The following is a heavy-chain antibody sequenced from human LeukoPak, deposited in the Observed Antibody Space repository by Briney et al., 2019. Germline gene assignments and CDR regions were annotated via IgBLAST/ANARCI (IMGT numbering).Heavy chain of an antibody. J-gene: IGHJ4*02. D-gene: IGHD2-15*01. CDR1: GGSISSGDYY. V-gene: IGHV4-30-4*01. CDR2: IYYSGST. CDR3: VAQEGSLYYFDY. Sequence: PSETLSLTCTVSGGSISSGDYYWSWIRQPPGKGLEWIGYIYYSGSTYYNPSLKSRVTISVDTSKNQFSLKLSSVTAADTAVYYCVAQEGSLYYFDYWGQGTLVTVSS.